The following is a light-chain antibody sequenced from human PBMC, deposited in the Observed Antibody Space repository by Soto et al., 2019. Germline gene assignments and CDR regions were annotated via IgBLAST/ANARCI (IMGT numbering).Light chain of an antibody. CDR3: QQSYSTWT. J-gene: IGKJ1*01. CDR2: ATS. Sequence: DIQMTQSPSSLSASVGDTVTIICRASQTISYYLNWYQQKPGKAPQLLIHATSTLQSGVPSRFSGSGSGTDFTLTIRRLQPEDFATYYCQQSYSTWTFGQGTNVEIQ. V-gene: IGKV1-39*01. CDR1: QTISYY.